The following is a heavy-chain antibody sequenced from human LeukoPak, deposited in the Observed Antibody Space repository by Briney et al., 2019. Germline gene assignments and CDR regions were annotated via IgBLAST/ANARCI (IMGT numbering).Heavy chain of an antibody. J-gene: IGHJ6*02. CDR1: GYSFTSYW. Sequence: EESLKISCKGSGYSFTSYWISWVRQMPGKGLEWMGRIDPSDSYTNYSPSFQGHVTISADKSISTAYLQWSSLKASDTAMYYCASKQATYYDFWSGYYTGGMDVWGQGTTVTVSS. D-gene: IGHD3-3*01. CDR2: IDPSDSYT. CDR3: ASKQATYYDFWSGYYTGGMDV. V-gene: IGHV5-10-1*01.